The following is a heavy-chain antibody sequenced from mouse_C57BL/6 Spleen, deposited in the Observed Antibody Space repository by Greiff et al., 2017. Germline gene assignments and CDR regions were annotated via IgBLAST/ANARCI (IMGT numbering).Heavy chain of an antibody. D-gene: IGHD1-1*01. V-gene: IGHV3-6*01. CDR1: GYSITSGYY. CDR3: ARAGSSPSWFAY. J-gene: IGHJ3*01. CDR2: ISYDGSN. Sequence: EVQLQESGPGLVKPSQSLSLTCSVTGYSITSGYYWNWIRQFPGNKLEWMGYISYDGSNNYNPSLKNRISITRDTSKNQSFLKLNSVTTEDTATYYCARAGSSPSWFAYWGQGTLVTVSA.